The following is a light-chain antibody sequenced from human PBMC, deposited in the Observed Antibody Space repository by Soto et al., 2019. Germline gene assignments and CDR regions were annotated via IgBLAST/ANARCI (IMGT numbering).Light chain of an antibody. CDR3: QQRSDWPLT. CDR1: QSVSSY. J-gene: IGKJ4*01. Sequence: EIVLTQSPATLSLSPGERATLSCRASQSVSSYLVWYQQKPGQAPRLLIYDASTRATGIPGRFSGSGSGTDFTLTISSPEPEDVALYFCQQRSDWPLTFGGGTRGEIK. CDR2: DAS. V-gene: IGKV3-11*01.